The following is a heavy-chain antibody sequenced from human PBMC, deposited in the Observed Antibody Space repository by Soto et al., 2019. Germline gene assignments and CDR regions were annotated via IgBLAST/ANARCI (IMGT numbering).Heavy chain of an antibody. CDR2: TYYRSKWYN. D-gene: IGHD1-7*01. CDR1: GDSVSSNSAA. V-gene: IGHV6-1*01. J-gene: IGHJ6*02. Sequence: LSQTLSLTCAISGDSVSSNSAAWNWIRQSPSRGLEWLGRTYYRSKWYNDYAVSVKSRITINPDTSKNQFSLQLNSVTPEDTAVYYCARIITGTNYYYYGMDVWGQGTTVTVSS. CDR3: ARIITGTNYYYYGMDV.